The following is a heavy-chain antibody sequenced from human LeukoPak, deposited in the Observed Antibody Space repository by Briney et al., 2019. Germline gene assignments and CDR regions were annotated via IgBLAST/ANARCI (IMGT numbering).Heavy chain of an antibody. J-gene: IGHJ6*02. Sequence: TGGSLRLSCAASGFTFSSYAMSWVRQAPGKWLEWVSAISGSGGSTFYADSVTGRFTISRDNSKNTLYLQMNSLRAEDTAVYYCAKDALYIYGSGVWSQGTTVTVSS. V-gene: IGHV3-23*01. CDR2: ISGSGGST. D-gene: IGHD3-10*01. CDR3: AKDALYIYGSGV. CDR1: GFTFSSYA.